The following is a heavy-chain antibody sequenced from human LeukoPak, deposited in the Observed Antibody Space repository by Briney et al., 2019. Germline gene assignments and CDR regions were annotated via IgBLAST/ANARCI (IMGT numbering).Heavy chain of an antibody. CDR2: INHSGST. V-gene: IGHV4-34*01. CDR1: GGSFSGYY. Sequence: SETLSLTCAVYGGSFSGYYWSWIRQPPGKGLEWIGEINHSGSTNYNLSLKSRVTISVDTSKNQFSLKLSSVTAADTAVYYCARKSTGYYIAKYNWFDPWGQGTLVTVSS. J-gene: IGHJ5*02. CDR3: ARKSTGYYIAKYNWFDP. D-gene: IGHD3-9*01.